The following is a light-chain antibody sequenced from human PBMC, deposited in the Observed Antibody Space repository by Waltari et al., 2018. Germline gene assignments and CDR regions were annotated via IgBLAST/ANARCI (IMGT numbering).Light chain of an antibody. J-gene: IGLJ2*01. CDR1: RRDVGGHNY. CDR3: SSYISSDTLEL. V-gene: IGLV2-14*03. CDR2: DVS. Sequence: QSALTQPASVSGSPGQSITISCTGTRRDVGGHNYVSWYQQHPGKAPKLIIFDVSNRPSGVSSRFSGSKSGNTASLTISGLQAQDEADYYCSSYISSDTLELFGGGTSLTVL.